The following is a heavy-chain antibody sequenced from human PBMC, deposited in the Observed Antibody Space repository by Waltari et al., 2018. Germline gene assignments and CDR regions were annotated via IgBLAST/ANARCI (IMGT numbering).Heavy chain of an antibody. CDR2: IYHSGST. V-gene: IGHV4-38-2*02. J-gene: IGHJ6*02. CDR1: GYSISSGYY. CDR3: AREVAAKQATYYYGMDV. Sequence: QVQLQESGPGLVQPSETLSLTCAVSGYSISSGYYWGWLRQPPGKGLEWIGSIYHSGSTYYNPSLKSRVTISVDTSKNQFSLKLSSVTAADTAVYYCAREVAAKQATYYYGMDVWGQGTTVTVSS. D-gene: IGHD2-15*01.